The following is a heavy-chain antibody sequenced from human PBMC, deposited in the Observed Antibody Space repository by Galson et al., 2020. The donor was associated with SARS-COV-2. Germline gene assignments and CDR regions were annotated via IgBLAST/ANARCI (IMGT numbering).Heavy chain of an antibody. CDR2: MYYSGSA. V-gene: IGHV4-31*02. Sequence: PSETLSLTCTVSGGSISSGGYYWTWIRQHPGKGLELIGHMYYSGSAYYNPSLKRRGFISLDTSKNQFSLNLTSVTAADTAVYYCARGGGYDFGDPRRELPFDYWGQGTLVTVSS. J-gene: IGHJ4*02. D-gene: IGHD4-17*01. CDR3: ARGGGYDFGDPRRELPFDY. CDR1: GGSISSGGYY.